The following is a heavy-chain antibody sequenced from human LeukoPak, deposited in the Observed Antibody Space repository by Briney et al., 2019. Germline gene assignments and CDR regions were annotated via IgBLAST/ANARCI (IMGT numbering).Heavy chain of an antibody. V-gene: IGHV3-7*01. D-gene: IGHD3-10*01. J-gene: IGHJ3*02. CDR1: GFTFTNSW. CDR2: IKQDGSEK. Sequence: GASLRLSCVVSGFTFTNSWMTWVRQTPGKGLEWVANIKQDGSEKHYVDSVKGRFTISRDNTKNSLYLQMNSLRAEDTAVYYCAREPGIGYAFDIWGQGTMVTVSS. CDR3: AREPGIGYAFDI.